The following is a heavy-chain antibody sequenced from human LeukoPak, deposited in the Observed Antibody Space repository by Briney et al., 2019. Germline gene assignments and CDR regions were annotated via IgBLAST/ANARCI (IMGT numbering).Heavy chain of an antibody. D-gene: IGHD6-19*01. CDR2: IRYDGSNK. J-gene: IGHJ4*02. CDR1: GFTFSSYG. Sequence: GGSLRLSCAASGFTFSSYGMHWVRQAPGKGLEWVAFIRYDGSNKYYADSVKGRFTISRDNSKNTLYLRMNSLRAEDTAVYYCAKDHRSGWYFEAWGQGTLVTVSS. CDR3: AKDHRSGWYFEA. V-gene: IGHV3-30*02.